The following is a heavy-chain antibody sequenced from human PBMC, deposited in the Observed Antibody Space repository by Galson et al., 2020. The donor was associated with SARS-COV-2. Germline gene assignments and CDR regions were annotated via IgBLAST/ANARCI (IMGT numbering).Heavy chain of an antibody. V-gene: IGHV3-15*01. CDR3: TTDIWSGYCSSTSCPQGGDAFDI. J-gene: IGHJ3*02. Sequence: GESLKISCAASGFTFSNAWMSWVRQAPGKGLEWVGRIKSKTDGGTTDYAAPVKGRFTISRDDSKNTLYLQMNSLKTEDTAVYYCTTDIWSGYCSSTSCPQGGDAFDIWGQGTMVTVSS. CDR2: IKSKTDGGTT. D-gene: IGHD2-2*01. CDR1: GFTFSNAW.